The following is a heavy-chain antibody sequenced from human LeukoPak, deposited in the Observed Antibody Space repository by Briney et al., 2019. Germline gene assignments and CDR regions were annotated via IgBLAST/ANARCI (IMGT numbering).Heavy chain of an antibody. D-gene: IGHD3-3*01. CDR1: GGSFNGYY. V-gene: IGHV4-34*01. J-gene: IGHJ5*02. CDR3: ARMEVGPHWFDP. CDR2: INHSGST. Sequence: PSETLSLTCAVYGGSFNGYYWSWIRQPPGKGLEWIGEINHSGSTNYNPSLKSRVTISVDTSKNQFSLKLSSVTAADTAVYYCARMEVGPHWFDPWGQGTLVTVSS.